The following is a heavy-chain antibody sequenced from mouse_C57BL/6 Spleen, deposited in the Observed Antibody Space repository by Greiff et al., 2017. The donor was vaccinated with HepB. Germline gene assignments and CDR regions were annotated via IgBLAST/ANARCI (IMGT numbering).Heavy chain of an antibody. CDR1: GYTFTSYW. J-gene: IGHJ3*01. V-gene: IGHV1-64*01. CDR3: ARWGGSSHWFAY. Sequence: VQLQQPGAELVKPGASVKLSCKASGYTFTSYWMHWVKQRPGQGLEWIGMIHPNSGSTNYNEKFKSKATLTVDKSSSTAYMQLSSLTSEVSAVYYSARWGGSSHWFAYWGEGTLVTVSA. CDR2: IHPNSGST. D-gene: IGHD1-1*01.